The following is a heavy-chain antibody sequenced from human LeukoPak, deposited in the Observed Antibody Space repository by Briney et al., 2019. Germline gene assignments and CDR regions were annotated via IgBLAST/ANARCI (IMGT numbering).Heavy chain of an antibody. D-gene: IGHD4-23*01. J-gene: IGHJ3*02. CDR2: IYYSGST. Sequence: SETLSLTCTVSGGSISSYYWSWIRQPPGKGLEWIGYIYYSGSTNYNPSLKSRVTISVDTSKNQFSLKLSSVTAADTAVYYCARDRATVVTEGAFDIWGQGTMVTVSS. CDR3: ARDRATVVTEGAFDI. CDR1: GGSISSYY. V-gene: IGHV4-59*12.